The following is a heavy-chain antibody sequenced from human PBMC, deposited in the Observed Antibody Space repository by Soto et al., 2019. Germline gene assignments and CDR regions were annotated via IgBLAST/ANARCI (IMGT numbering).Heavy chain of an antibody. CDR3: ARQAFWTWFAP. V-gene: IGHV4-59*08. CDR1: GGSISSYF. CDR2: VYYSGST. Sequence: SETLSLTCTVSGGSISSYFWSWIWQPPGKGLEWIGSVYYSGSTNYNPSLESRVTISVDTSKNQFSLKLSSVTAADTAVYNCARQAFWTWFAPWGQGTLVTVSS. D-gene: IGHD3-3*01. J-gene: IGHJ5*02.